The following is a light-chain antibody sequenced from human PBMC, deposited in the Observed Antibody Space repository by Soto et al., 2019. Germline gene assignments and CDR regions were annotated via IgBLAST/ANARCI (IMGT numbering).Light chain of an antibody. J-gene: IGKJ1*01. CDR2: KAS. CDR1: QSIGSW. V-gene: IGKV1-5*03. Sequence: DIQMTQSPSTLSASVGDRVTITCRASQSIGSWLAWYQQKPGKAPKLLIYKASSLESGVPSRFSGSGSWTEFTLTISSLQPYDFASYYCQQYGSYSPWTFGQGPKVEIK. CDR3: QQYGSYSPWT.